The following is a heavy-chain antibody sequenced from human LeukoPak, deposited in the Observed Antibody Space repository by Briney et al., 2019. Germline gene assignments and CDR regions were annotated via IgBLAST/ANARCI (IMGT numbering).Heavy chain of an antibody. V-gene: IGHV3-23*01. CDR2: ISASGGST. J-gene: IGHJ4*02. CDR3: AKVGSITMTPDAAFDY. Sequence: GGSLRLSCAASGFTVSSNYMSWVRQAPGKGLEWVSAISASGGSTYYADSVKGRFTISRDNSKSALFLQMNSLSAEDTAVYYCAKVGSITMTPDAAFDYWGQGTLVTVSS. CDR1: GFTVSSNY. D-gene: IGHD3-22*01.